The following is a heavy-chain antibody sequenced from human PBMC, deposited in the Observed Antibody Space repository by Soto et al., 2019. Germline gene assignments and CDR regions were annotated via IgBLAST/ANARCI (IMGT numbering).Heavy chain of an antibody. CDR3: ARGITGTTGGFWFDP. CDR1: GYTFTSYG. Sequence: ASVKVSCKASGYTFTSYGISWVRQAPGQGLEWMGWISAYNGNTNYAQKLQGRVTMTTDTSTSTAYMELRSLRSDDTAVYYCARGITGTTGGFWFDPWGQGTLVTVSS. D-gene: IGHD1-20*01. V-gene: IGHV1-18*01. J-gene: IGHJ5*02. CDR2: ISAYNGNT.